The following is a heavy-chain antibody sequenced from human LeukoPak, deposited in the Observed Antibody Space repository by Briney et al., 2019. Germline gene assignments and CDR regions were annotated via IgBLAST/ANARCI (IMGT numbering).Heavy chain of an antibody. V-gene: IGHV4-39*07. J-gene: IGHJ3*02. CDR2: IYYSGST. D-gene: IGHD3-16*02. CDR3: ARDNGQPHYDYVWGSYRYRSFDAFDI. Sequence: SETLSLTCTVSGGSISSNSYYWGWIRQPPGKGLEWIGSIYYSGSTYYNPSLKSRVTISVDTSKNQFSLKLSSVTAADTAVYYCARDNGQPHYDYVWGSYRYRSFDAFDIWGQGTMVTVSS. CDR1: GGSISSNSYY.